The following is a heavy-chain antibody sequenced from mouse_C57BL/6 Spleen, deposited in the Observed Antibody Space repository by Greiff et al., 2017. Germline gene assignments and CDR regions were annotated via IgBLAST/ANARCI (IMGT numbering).Heavy chain of an antibody. J-gene: IGHJ3*01. V-gene: IGHV5-4*03. CDR1: GFTFSSYA. CDR3: ARGDGYPAWFAY. D-gene: IGHD2-3*01. Sequence: EVNVVESGGGLVKPGGSLKLSCAASGFTFSSYAMSWVRQTPEKRLEWVATISDGGSYTYYPDNVKGRFTISRDNAKNNLYLQMSHLKSEDTAMYYCARGDGYPAWFAYWGQGTLVTVSA. CDR2: ISDGGSYT.